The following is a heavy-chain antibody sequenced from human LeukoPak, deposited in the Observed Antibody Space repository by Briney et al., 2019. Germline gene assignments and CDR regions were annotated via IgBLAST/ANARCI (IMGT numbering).Heavy chain of an antibody. J-gene: IGHJ4*01. V-gene: IGHV4-34*01. CDR2: ISHTGST. D-gene: IGHD6-6*01. CDR3: ARGDVAARLQT. CDR1: GGPFSGYY. Sequence: SETLSLTCTVYGGPFSGYYWTWIRQPPGKGLERIGEISHTGSTNYNPSLKSRVTISVDTSKNQFSLKLNSMTAADTAVYYCARGDVAARLQTWGHGTLVTVSS.